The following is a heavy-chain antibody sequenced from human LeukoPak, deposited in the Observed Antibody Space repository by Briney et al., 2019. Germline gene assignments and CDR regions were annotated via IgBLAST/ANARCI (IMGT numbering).Heavy chain of an antibody. D-gene: IGHD3-10*01. Sequence: SETLSLTCTVSGGSISSYYWSWIRQPPGKGLEGIGYIYNSGSTNYNPSLKSRVTISVDTSKNQFPLKLSSVTAADTAVYYCARSYGSGSYYYYMDVWGKGTTVTVSS. CDR2: IYNSGST. CDR3: ARSYGSGSYYYYMDV. J-gene: IGHJ6*03. CDR1: GGSISSYY. V-gene: IGHV4-59*01.